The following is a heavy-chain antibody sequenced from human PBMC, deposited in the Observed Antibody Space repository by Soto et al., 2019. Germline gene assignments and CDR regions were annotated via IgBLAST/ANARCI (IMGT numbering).Heavy chain of an antibody. V-gene: IGHV1-69*01. J-gene: IGHJ3*02. D-gene: IGHD3-22*01. CDR3: ARDVTYYYDSSARRPYDAFDI. Sequence: QVQLVQSGAEVKKPGSSVKVSCKASGGTFSSYAISWVRQAPGQGLEWMGGIIPIFGTANYAQQFQGRVTITADESASTAYMELSSLRSEETAVYYCARDVTYYYDSSARRPYDAFDIWGQGTMVTVSS. CDR2: IIPIFGTA. CDR1: GGTFSSYA.